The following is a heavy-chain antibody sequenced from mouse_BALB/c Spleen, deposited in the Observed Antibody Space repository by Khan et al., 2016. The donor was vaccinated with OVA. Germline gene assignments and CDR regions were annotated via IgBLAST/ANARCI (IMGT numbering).Heavy chain of an antibody. D-gene: IGHD1-1*01. J-gene: IGHJ2*01. CDR2: ISYSGNT. Sequence: EVQLQEPGPRLVKPSQSLSLTCTVTGYSITSDYAWNWIRQFPGNKLEWMGYISYSGNTKYNTSLKSRISNTRDTSKNQFFLQLNSVTTEDTATYYCARIYGGDFDYWGQGTTLTVSS. V-gene: IGHV3-2*02. CDR1: GYSITSDYA. CDR3: ARIYGGDFDY.